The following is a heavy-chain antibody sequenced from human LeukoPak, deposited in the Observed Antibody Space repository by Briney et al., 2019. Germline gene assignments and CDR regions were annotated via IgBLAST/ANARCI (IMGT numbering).Heavy chain of an antibody. D-gene: IGHD1-14*01. V-gene: IGHV3-53*01. CDR3: ARGVEPLAANTLAY. Sequence: GGSLRLSCAASGFTVITNDMPWVRQAPGKGLEWVSVLYSDGNTKYADSVQGRFTISRDNSKSTLYLEMNSLSPDDTAVYYCARGVEPLAANTLAYWGQGTLVTVSS. CDR2: LYSDGNT. J-gene: IGHJ4*02. CDR1: GFTVITND.